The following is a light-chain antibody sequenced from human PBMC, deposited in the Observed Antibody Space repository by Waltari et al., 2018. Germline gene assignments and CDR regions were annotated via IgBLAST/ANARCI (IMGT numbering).Light chain of an antibody. V-gene: IGKV1-33*01. Sequence: DIELTRSPSSLPASVGDRVSIPCRASQPITNYLTWYQQKPGKAPRLLLYDASNSQAGGPSRFSGSQSGTEFTFTIASLQPEDVATYYCQRYDNLPVFAFGPGTKLDIQ. CDR2: DAS. CDR1: QPITNY. CDR3: QRYDNLPVFA. J-gene: IGKJ3*01.